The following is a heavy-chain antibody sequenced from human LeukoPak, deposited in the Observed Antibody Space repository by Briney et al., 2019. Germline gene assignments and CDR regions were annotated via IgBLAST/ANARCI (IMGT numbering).Heavy chain of an antibody. CDR3: VRLSGNYLDY. J-gene: IGHJ4*02. D-gene: IGHD1-26*01. CDR2: IRKNVDSYST. V-gene: IGHV3-72*01. CDR1: GFTFSDHF. Sequence: GGSLRLSCAASGFTFSDHFMDWVRQAPGKGLEWVGCIRKNVDSYSTEYAASVKGRFTISRDDSKNSLYLQMNSLETEDTAVYYCVRLSGNYLDYWGQGTLVTVSS.